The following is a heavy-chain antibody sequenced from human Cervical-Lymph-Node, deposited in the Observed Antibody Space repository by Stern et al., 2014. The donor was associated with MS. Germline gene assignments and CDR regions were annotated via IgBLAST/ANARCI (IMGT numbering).Heavy chain of an antibody. CDR1: GFTFSDFT. D-gene: IGHD3-22*01. Sequence: EVHLVESGGGLVKPGGSLRLSCAASGFTFSDFTMNWVRQAPGKGLEWVASISRNSTYVYYADSLKARFTISRDNVKKSVSLQMNSLRAEDTAVYYCSRRAWGFDSSGYYFGGLDIWGQGTVVTVSS. CDR3: SRRAWGFDSSGYYFGGLDI. J-gene: IGHJ3*02. CDR2: ISRNSTYV. V-gene: IGHV3-21*01.